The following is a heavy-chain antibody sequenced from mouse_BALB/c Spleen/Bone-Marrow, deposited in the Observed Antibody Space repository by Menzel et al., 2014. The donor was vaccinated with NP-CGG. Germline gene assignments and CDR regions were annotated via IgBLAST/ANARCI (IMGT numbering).Heavy chain of an antibody. CDR2: INPGSSGT. CDR3: ARSISAATAMDY. Sequence: QVRLKESGAELVRPGTSVKVSCKASGYAFTNYLIEWVKQRPGQGLEWIGVINPGSSGTDYNEKFKGKATLTADKSSSTAHMRLSSLTSDDSAVYFCARSISAATAMDYWGQGTSVTVSS. D-gene: IGHD1-2*01. CDR1: GYAFTNYL. J-gene: IGHJ4*01. V-gene: IGHV1-54*01.